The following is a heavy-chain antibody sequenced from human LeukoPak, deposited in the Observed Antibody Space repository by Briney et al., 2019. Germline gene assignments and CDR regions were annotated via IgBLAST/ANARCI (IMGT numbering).Heavy chain of an antibody. CDR2: INAGNGNT. Sequence: ASVKVSCKASGYTFTSYAMHWVRQAPGQRLEWMGWINAGNGNTKYSQKFQDRVTMTRDTSTSTVYMELSSLRSEDTAVYYCARAVAGHDAFDIWGQGTMVTVSS. D-gene: IGHD6-19*01. J-gene: IGHJ3*02. V-gene: IGHV1-3*01. CDR1: GYTFTSYA. CDR3: ARAVAGHDAFDI.